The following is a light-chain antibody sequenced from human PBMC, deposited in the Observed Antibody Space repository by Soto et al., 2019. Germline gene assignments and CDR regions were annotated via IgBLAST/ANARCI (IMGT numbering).Light chain of an antibody. CDR1: SSDVGGYNY. J-gene: IGLJ1*01. CDR3: CSYAGSYTYV. Sequence: QSALAQPRSVSGSPGQSVTISCTGTSSDVGGYNYVSWYQQHPGKAPKLMIFDVSKRPSGVPDRFSGSKSANTASLTISGLQAEVEADYYCCSYAGSYTYVFGTGTKVT. CDR2: DVS. V-gene: IGLV2-11*01.